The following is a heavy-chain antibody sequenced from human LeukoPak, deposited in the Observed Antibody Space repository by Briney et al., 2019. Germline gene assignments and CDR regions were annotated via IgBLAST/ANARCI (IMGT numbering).Heavy chain of an antibody. CDR1: GFTFSDYY. CDR2: IISSSSYT. CDR3: ARRSTGNFDY. V-gene: IGHV3-11*03. Sequence: GGSLRLSCAASGFTFSDYYMSWIRQAPGKGLEWVSYIISSSSYTNYADSVKGRSTISRDNAKNSLYLQMNSLRAEDTAVYYCARRSTGNFDYWGQGTLVTVSS. J-gene: IGHJ4*02.